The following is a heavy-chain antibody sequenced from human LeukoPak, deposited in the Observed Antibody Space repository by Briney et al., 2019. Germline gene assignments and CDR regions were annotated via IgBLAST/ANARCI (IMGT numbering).Heavy chain of an antibody. V-gene: IGHV1-69*06. D-gene: IGHD1-26*01. J-gene: IGHJ6*03. Sequence: SVKVSCKASGGTFSNYGISWVRQAPGQGLEWMGGIIPIFGTANYAQKFQGRVTLTADKSTSTAYMELSRLRSDDTAVYYCARDPSGSYSYYYYYYYMDVWGKGTTVTVSS. CDR1: GGTFSNYG. CDR3: ARDPSGSYSYYYYYYYMDV. CDR2: IIPIFGTA.